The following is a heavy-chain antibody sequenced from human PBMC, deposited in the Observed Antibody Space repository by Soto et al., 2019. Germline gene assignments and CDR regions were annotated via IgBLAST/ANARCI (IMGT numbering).Heavy chain of an antibody. J-gene: IGHJ6*03. V-gene: IGHV4-59*08. CDR2: VFYTGST. CDR1: GVSISSYY. D-gene: IGHD6-13*01. CDR3: ARRPIVAADYYYMDV. Sequence: QVQLQESGPGLVKPSETLSLTCSVSGVSISSYYWSWIRHPPGKGLEWIGNVFYTGSTSYNPSLVSRVTLSRATSKNQLSLTLDSVTAADTAVYYCARRPIVAADYYYMDVWGKGTPVIVSS.